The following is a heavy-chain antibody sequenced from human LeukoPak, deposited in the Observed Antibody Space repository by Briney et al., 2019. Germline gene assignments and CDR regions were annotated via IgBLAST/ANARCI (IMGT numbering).Heavy chain of an antibody. CDR2: ISYDGGNK. J-gene: IGHJ4*02. D-gene: IGHD3-10*01. V-gene: IGHV3-30*18. CDR1: GFTFSSYG. CDR3: AKDPAVVWFGSHPDY. Sequence: PGGSLRLSCAASGFTFSSYGMHWVRQAPGKGLEWVAVISYDGGNKYYADSVKGRFTISRDNSKNTLYLQMNSLRAEDTAVYYCAKDPAVVWFGSHPDYWGQGTLVTVSS.